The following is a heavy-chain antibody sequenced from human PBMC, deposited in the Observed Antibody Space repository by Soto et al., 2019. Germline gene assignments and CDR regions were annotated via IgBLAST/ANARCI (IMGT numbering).Heavy chain of an antibody. CDR2: ISSSSSYI. D-gene: IGHD3-3*01. CDR1: GFTFSSYS. Sequence: GGSLRLSCAASGFTFSSYSMNWVRQAPGKGLEWVSSISSSSSYIYYTDSVKGRFTISRDNAKNSLYLQMNSLRAEDTAVYYCARAKSDFWSGSAYRGEGPLVTVYS. V-gene: IGHV3-21*01. CDR3: ARAKSDFWSGSAY. J-gene: IGHJ4*02.